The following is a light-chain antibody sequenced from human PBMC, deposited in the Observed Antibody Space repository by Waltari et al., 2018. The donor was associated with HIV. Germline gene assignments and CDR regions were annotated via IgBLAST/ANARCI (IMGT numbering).Light chain of an antibody. CDR1: SSDVGGYDY. J-gene: IGLJ1*01. V-gene: IGLV2-14*01. Sequence: QSALTQPASVSGSPGQSITISCTGTSSDVGGYDYVSWYQQHPGKAPKLMISDVRNRPSGVSNRFSGSKSGTTASLTISGLQAEDEADYYCSSYTKGTSLRVFGTGTTVTVL. CDR3: SSYTKGTSLRV. CDR2: DVR.